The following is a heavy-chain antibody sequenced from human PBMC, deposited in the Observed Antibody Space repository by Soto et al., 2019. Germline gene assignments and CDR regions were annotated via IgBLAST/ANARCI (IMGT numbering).Heavy chain of an antibody. Sequence: GGSLRLSCAASGFTFSSYGMHWVRQAPGKGLEWVAVIWYDGSNKYYADSVKGRFTISRDNSKNTLYLQMNSLRAEDTAVYYCARDRLMGIAARYCDAFDIWGQGTMVTVSS. CDR3: ARDRLMGIAARYCDAFDI. V-gene: IGHV3-33*08. D-gene: IGHD6-6*01. CDR1: GFTFSSYG. J-gene: IGHJ3*02. CDR2: IWYDGSNK.